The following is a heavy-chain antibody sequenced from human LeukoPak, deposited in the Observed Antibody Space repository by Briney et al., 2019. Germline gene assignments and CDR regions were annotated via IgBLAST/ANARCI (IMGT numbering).Heavy chain of an antibody. D-gene: IGHD4-17*01. CDR2: ITGSDGPT. V-gene: IGHV3-23*01. CDR1: GFTFSSFA. Sequence: GGSLRLSCAASGFTFSSFAMTWVRQAPGKGLEWVSSITGSDGPTYNTDSEKGRFTISRDNSQNTLYLQMNSLRAEDTAVYYCTKDPNGDYVGAFDPWGQGTLVTVSS. J-gene: IGHJ5*02. CDR3: TKDPNGDYVGAFDP.